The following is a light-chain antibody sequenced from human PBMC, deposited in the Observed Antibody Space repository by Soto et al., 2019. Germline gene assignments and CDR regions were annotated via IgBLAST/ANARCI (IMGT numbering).Light chain of an antibody. J-gene: IGKJ5*01. Sequence: AIKLSLSPSSLSAYVGDRVTISCRASQGIGNDLAWYQQKPGKAPRLLIYLGSSRASGVPDRFSGSGSGTDFTLKISRVEAEDVGIYYCMHALQIPITFGQGRRLEN. CDR2: LGS. CDR3: MHALQIPIT. CDR1: QGIGND. V-gene: IGKV1-6*01.